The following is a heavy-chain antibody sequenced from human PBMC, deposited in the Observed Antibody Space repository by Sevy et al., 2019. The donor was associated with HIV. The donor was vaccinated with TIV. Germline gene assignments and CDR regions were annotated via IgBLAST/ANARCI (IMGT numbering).Heavy chain of an antibody. Sequence: GGSLRLSCAPSGFTFNNYVMNWVRQAPGKGLEWVSVISHGGGTTYYADSVKGHFTISRDDSKATVYLEMNSLRAEDTAVYYCARRYLPSAPPALDYWGQGTLVTVAS. D-gene: IGHD2-2*01. J-gene: IGHJ4*02. CDR3: ARRYLPSAPPALDY. CDR1: GFTFNNYV. CDR2: ISHGGGTT. V-gene: IGHV3-23*01.